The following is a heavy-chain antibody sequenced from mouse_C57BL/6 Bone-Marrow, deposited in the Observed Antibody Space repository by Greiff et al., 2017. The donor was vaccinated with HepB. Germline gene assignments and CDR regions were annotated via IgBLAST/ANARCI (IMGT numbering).Heavy chain of an antibody. J-gene: IGHJ1*03. D-gene: IGHD1-1*01. CDR2: INPGSGGT. CDR3: ARHYGSSYVEWYFDV. Sequence: QVQLQQSGAELVRPGTSVKVSCKASGYAFTNYLIEWVKQRPGQGLEWIGEINPGSGGTNYNEKFKGKATLTADKSSSTAYMQLSSLTSEDSAVYFCARHYGSSYVEWYFDVWGTGTTVTVSS. V-gene: IGHV1-54*01. CDR1: GYAFTNYL.